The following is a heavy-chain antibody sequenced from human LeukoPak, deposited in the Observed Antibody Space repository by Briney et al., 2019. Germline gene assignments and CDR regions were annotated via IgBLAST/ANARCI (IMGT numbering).Heavy chain of an antibody. CDR1: GFTFSSYW. D-gene: IGHD5-24*01. J-gene: IGHJ4*02. CDR3: TRQMPAIRYFDF. CDR2: INTDGSSA. V-gene: IGHV3-74*01. Sequence: VGSLRLSCAASGFTFSSYWMHWVRRAPGQGLVWVSLINTDGSSATYADSVKGRFTISRDNARNTLYLQMNSLRAEDTAVYYCTRQMPAIRYFDFWGQGTLVTVSS.